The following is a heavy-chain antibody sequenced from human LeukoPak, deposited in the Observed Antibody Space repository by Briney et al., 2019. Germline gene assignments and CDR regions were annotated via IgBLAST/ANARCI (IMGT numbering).Heavy chain of an antibody. J-gene: IGHJ6*03. CDR3: ARSFEGLVLDHREGGYYYYMDV. CDR2: ISSSSSTI. D-gene: IGHD4/OR15-4a*01. CDR1: GFTFGSYS. Sequence: GGSLRLSCAASGFTFGSYSMNWVRQAPGKGLEWVSYISSSSSTIYYADSVKGRFTISRDNAKNSLYLQMNSLRAEDTAVYYCARSFEGLVLDHREGGYYYYMDVWGKGTTVTVSS. V-gene: IGHV3-48*01.